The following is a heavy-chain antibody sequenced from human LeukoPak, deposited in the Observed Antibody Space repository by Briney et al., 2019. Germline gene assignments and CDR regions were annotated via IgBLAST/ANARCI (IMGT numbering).Heavy chain of an antibody. CDR3: ARDHAGSGRAFDY. D-gene: IGHD2-15*01. CDR2: MSSGGINK. V-gene: IGHV3-30*03. CDR1: GFTFSTYG. J-gene: IGHJ4*02. Sequence: GGSLRLSCAASGFTFSTYGIHWVRQAPGKGLEWVGLMSSGGINKHYADSVKGRFIISRDNSMNTLYLQMNSLGVEDTAVYYCARDHAGSGRAFDYWGQGTLVTVSS.